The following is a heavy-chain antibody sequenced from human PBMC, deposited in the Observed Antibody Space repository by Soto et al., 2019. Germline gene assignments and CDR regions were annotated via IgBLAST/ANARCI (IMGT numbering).Heavy chain of an antibody. J-gene: IGHJ4*02. V-gene: IGHV5-10-1*01. D-gene: IGHD2-2*01. CDR3: ARCSSTSCPLDY. CDR1: GYSFTSYW. Sequence: GESLKISCKGSGYSFTSYWISWVRQMPGKGLEWMGRIDPSDSYINYSPSCQGHVTISADKSISTAYLQWSSLKASDTAMYYCARCSSTSCPLDYWGQGTLVTVSS. CDR2: IDPSDSYI.